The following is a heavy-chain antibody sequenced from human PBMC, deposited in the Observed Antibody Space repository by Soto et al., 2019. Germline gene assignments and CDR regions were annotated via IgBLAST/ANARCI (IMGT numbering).Heavy chain of an antibody. CDR1: GGTFSSYA. J-gene: IGHJ4*02. V-gene: IGHV1-69*06. D-gene: IGHD2-8*01. Sequence: SVKVSCKASGGTFSSYAISWVRQAPGQGLEWMGGIIPIFGTANYAQKFQGRVTITADKSTSTAYMELSSLRSEDTAVYYCARDPREPYCTNGVCYGGFFDYWGQGTLVTVSS. CDR3: ARDPREPYCTNGVCYGGFFDY. CDR2: IIPIFGTA.